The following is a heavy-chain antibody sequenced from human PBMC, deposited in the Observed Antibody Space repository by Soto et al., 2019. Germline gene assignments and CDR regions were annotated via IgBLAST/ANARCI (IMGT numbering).Heavy chain of an antibody. CDR2: IDPSDSYT. CDR1: GYSFSSYW. CDR3: ARLRPIAVVGIEFWAFDI. V-gene: IGHV5-10-1*01. D-gene: IGHD6-19*01. J-gene: IGHJ3*02. Sequence: PGESLKISCKGSGYSFSSYWISWVRQMPGKGLEWMGRIDPSDSYTNYSPSFQGHVTISADKSISTAYLQWSSLKASDTAMYYCARLRPIAVVGIEFWAFDIWGQGTMVTVSS.